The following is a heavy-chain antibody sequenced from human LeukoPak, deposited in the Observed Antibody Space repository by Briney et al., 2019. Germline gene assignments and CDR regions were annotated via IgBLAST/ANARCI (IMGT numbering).Heavy chain of an antibody. Sequence: ASVKVXCXXSXXXXXGXYXHXVRQAPGQGXEWMGWINPNSGGTNYAQKFQGRVTMTRDTSISTAYMELSRLRSDDTAVYYRARDRSSGLDYWGQGTLVTVSS. CDR1: XXXXXGXY. CDR2: INPNSGGT. V-gene: IGHV1-2*02. J-gene: IGHJ4*02. CDR3: ARDRSSGLDY. D-gene: IGHD6-19*01.